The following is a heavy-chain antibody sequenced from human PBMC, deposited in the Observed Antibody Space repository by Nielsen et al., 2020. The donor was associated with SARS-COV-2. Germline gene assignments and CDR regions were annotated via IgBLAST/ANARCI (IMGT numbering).Heavy chain of an antibody. Sequence: LRLSCTVSGGSISSGGYYWSWIRQHPGKGLEWIGYIYYSGSTYYNPSLKSRVTISVDTSKNQFSLKLSSVTAADTAVYYCARFSWELLPGWFDPWGQGTLVTVSS. CDR3: ARFSWELLPGWFDP. CDR2: IYYSGST. CDR1: GGSISSGGYY. V-gene: IGHV4-30-4*08. D-gene: IGHD1-26*01. J-gene: IGHJ5*02.